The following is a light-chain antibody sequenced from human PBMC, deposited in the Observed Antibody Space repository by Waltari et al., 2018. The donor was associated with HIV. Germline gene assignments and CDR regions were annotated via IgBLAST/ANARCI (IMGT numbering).Light chain of an antibody. J-gene: IGKJ2*01. CDR1: QGINNY. CDR3: LQYNSYPRT. Sequence: DIQMTQSPSSLSASVGDRVTITCRASQGINNYLAWFRQRPGKAPESLITAASSLRGGVLSKFSGSGSGTDFTLTISSLQPEDFATYYCLQYNSYPRTFGQGTKLEIQ. CDR2: AAS. V-gene: IGKV1-16*02.